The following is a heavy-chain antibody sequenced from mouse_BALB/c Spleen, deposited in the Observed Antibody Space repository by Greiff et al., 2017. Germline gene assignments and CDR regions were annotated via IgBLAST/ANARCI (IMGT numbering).Heavy chain of an antibody. D-gene: IGHD2-3*01. CDR3: TRAGDGYYFDY. J-gene: IGHJ2*01. Sequence: VQLQQSGAELVRPGASVTLSCKASGYTFTDYEMHWVKQTPVHGLEWIGAIDPETGGTAYNQKFKGKATLTADKSSSTAYMELRSLTSEDSAVYYCTRAGDGYYFDYWGQGTTLTVSS. CDR2: IDPETGGT. CDR1: GYTFTDYE. V-gene: IGHV1-15*01.